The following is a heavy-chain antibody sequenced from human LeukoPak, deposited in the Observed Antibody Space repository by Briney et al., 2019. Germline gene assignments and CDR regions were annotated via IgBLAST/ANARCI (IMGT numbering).Heavy chain of an antibody. Sequence: QPGGSLRLSCAASGFTFSSYEMNWVRQAPGKGLEWVSYISSSGSTIYYADSVKGRFTISRDNAKNSLYLQMNSLRAEDTAVYYCAREDSGWGSGSYYNGGHFDYWGQGTLVTVSS. CDR2: ISSSGSTI. D-gene: IGHD3-10*01. J-gene: IGHJ4*02. CDR3: AREDSGWGSGSYYNGGHFDY. V-gene: IGHV3-48*03. CDR1: GFTFSSYE.